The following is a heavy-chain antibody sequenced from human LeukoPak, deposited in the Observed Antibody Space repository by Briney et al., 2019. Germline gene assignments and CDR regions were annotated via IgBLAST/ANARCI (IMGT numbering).Heavy chain of an antibody. V-gene: IGHV3-33*01. Sequence: GGSLRLSCAASGFTFSSYGMHWVRQAPGKGLEWVAVIWYDGSNKYYADSAKGRFTISRDNSKNTLYLQMNSLRAEDTAVYYCARDFYYDSSGYYYLFPWGQGTLVTVSS. CDR1: GFTFSSYG. CDR2: IWYDGSNK. D-gene: IGHD3-22*01. J-gene: IGHJ5*02. CDR3: ARDFYYDSSGYYYLFP.